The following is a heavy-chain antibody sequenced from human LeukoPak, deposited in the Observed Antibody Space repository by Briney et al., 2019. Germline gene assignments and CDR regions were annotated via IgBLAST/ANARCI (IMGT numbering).Heavy chain of an antibody. CDR1: GGTFSSYA. J-gene: IGHJ5*02. CDR2: IIPIFGTA. V-gene: IGHV1-69*13. CDR3: ARDGTAGTSLYNWFDP. D-gene: IGHD2-2*01. Sequence: ASVKVSCKASGGTFSSYAISWVRQGPGQGLEWMGGIIPIFGTANYAQKFQGRVTITADESTSTAYMELSSLRSEDTAVYYCARDGTAGTSLYNWFDPWGQGTLVTVSS.